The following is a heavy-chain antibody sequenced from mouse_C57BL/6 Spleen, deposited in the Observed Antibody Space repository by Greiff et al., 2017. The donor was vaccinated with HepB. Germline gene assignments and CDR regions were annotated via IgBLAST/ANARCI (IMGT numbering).Heavy chain of an antibody. Sequence: QLQQSGAELVKPGASVKISCKASGYAFSSYWMNWVKQRPGKGLEWIGQIYPGDGDTNYNGKFKGKATLTADKTSSTASMQLSSLTSEDSAVYFCARRGLRRDYYAMDYWGQGTSVTVSS. CDR3: ARRGLRRDYYAMDY. J-gene: IGHJ4*01. V-gene: IGHV1-80*01. CDR2: IYPGDGDT. CDR1: GYAFSSYW. D-gene: IGHD2-4*01.